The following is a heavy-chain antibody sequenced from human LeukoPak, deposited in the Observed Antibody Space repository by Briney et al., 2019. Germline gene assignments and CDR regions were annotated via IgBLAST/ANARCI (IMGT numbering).Heavy chain of an antibody. CDR3: ARDSLYKTYYYDSSGYTFGY. V-gene: IGHV3-30-3*01. D-gene: IGHD3-22*01. CDR1: GFTFSNYA. Sequence: GRSLRLSCAASGFTFSNYAMHWVRQAPGKGLEWVAVISYDGSNKYYADSVKGRFTISRDNSKNTLYLQMNSLRAEDTAVYYCARDSLYKTYYYDSSGYTFGYWGQGTLVTVSS. J-gene: IGHJ4*02. CDR2: ISYDGSNK.